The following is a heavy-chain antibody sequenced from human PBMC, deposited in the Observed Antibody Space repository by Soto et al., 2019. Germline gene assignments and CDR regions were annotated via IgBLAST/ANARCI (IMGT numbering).Heavy chain of an antibody. CDR3: AREWGGSPYYFAMDV. D-gene: IGHD2-8*01. Sequence: QVALMEADPVLVKPTETLTLTCIVSGFSLTNNKMGVSWIRQPPGKALEWLANIFSDDEKSYSTSLNSRLTISQDTSKSQVVLNVTNMGPVDTATYYCAREWGGSPYYFAMDVWGRGTTVTVSS. J-gene: IGHJ6*02. CDR1: GFSLTNNKMG. CDR2: IFSDDEK. V-gene: IGHV2-26*01.